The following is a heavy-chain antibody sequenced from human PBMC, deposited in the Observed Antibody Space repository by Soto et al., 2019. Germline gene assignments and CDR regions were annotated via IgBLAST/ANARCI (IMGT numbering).Heavy chain of an antibody. Sequence: GGCRRLSCAASGFTFSSYAMSWVRQAPGKGLEWVSAISGSGGSTYYAYSVKGRFTISRDNSKNTLYLQMNSLRAEDTAVYYCAKYGSRITMIVVAHFDYWGQGTLVTVSS. CDR2: ISGSGGST. CDR1: GFTFSSYA. J-gene: IGHJ4*02. CDR3: AKYGSRITMIVVAHFDY. V-gene: IGHV3-23*01. D-gene: IGHD3-22*01.